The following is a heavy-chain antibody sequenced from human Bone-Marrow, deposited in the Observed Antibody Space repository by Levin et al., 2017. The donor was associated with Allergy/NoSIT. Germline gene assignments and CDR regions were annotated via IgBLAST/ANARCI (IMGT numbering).Heavy chain of an antibody. V-gene: IGHV3-9*01. CDR3: AKGSGYDYYYYGLDV. D-gene: IGHD5-12*01. CDR2: ISWNSGSI. Sequence: GGSLRLSCEASGFTFDDFAMHWVRQVPGKGLEWVSGISWNSGSIGYADSVKGRFTISRDNAKNSLYLQMNSLRTEDTALYYCAKGSGYDYYYYGLDVWGQGTTVTVSS. CDR1: GFTFDDFA. J-gene: IGHJ6*02.